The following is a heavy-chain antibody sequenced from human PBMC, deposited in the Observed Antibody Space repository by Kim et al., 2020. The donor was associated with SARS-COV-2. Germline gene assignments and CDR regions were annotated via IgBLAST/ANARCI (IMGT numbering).Heavy chain of an antibody. CDR3: AKDIWGGSSWFYGMDV. CDR2: ISWNSGSI. CDR1: GFTFDDYA. Sequence: GGSLRLSCAASGFTFDDYAMHWVRQAPGKGLEWVSGISWNSGSIGYADSVKGRFSISRDNAKNSLYLQMNSLRAEDTALYYCAKDIWGGSSWFYGMDVWGQGTTVTVSS. D-gene: IGHD6-13*01. V-gene: IGHV3-9*01. J-gene: IGHJ6*02.